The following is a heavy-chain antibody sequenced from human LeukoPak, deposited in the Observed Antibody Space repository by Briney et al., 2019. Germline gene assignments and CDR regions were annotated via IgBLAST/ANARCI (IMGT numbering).Heavy chain of an antibody. CDR3: ARVRYSSGWYDAFDI. Sequence: AGGSLRLSCEASGFTFSSYAMHWVRQAPGKGLEWVAFISYDGSNKYYADSVKGRFTISRDNSKNTLYLQMNSLRAEDTAVYYCARVRYSSGWYDAFDIWGQGTMVTVSS. J-gene: IGHJ3*02. V-gene: IGHV3-30-3*01. CDR1: GFTFSSYA. CDR2: ISYDGSNK. D-gene: IGHD6-19*01.